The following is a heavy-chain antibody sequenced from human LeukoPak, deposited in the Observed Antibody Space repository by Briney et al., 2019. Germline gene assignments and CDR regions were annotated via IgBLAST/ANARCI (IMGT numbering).Heavy chain of an antibody. CDR1: GGSFSGYY. V-gene: IGHV4-34*01. CDR2: INHSGST. CDR3: ARELGYSNYEGYYYYMDV. Sequence: SETLSLTCAVYGGSFSGYYWSWIRQPPGKGLEWIGEINHSGSTNYNPSLKSRVTISVDTSKNQFSLKLSSVTAADTAVYYCARELGYSNYEGYYYYMDVWGKGTTVTVSS. D-gene: IGHD4-11*01. J-gene: IGHJ6*03.